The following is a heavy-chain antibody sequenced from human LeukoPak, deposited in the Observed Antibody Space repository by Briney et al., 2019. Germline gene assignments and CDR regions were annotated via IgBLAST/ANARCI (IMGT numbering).Heavy chain of an antibody. Sequence: ASVKVSCKASGYTFTGYYMHWVRQAPGQGLEWMGRINPNSGGTNYAQKFQGRVTMTRDTSISTAYMELSRLRSDHTAVYYCASDLFTRGQWLEYWGQGTLVTVSS. V-gene: IGHV1-2*06. CDR3: ASDLFTRGQWLEY. J-gene: IGHJ4*02. D-gene: IGHD6-19*01. CDR1: GYTFTGYY. CDR2: INPNSGGT.